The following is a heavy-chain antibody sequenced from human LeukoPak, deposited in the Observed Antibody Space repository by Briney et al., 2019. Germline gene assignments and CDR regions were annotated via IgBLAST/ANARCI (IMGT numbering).Heavy chain of an antibody. CDR1: GFTFSGYN. J-gene: IGHJ4*02. V-gene: IGHV3-21*01. D-gene: IGHD6-13*01. CDR2: ISSTSSYI. CDR3: ARDERGTWYEDS. Sequence: GGSLSLSCAASGFTFSGYNLNWVRQAPGKGLEWVSFISSTSSYIYYADSVKGRFTISRDNAKNSLFLQMNSLRAEDTAVYFCARDERGTWYEDSWGQGTLVTVSS.